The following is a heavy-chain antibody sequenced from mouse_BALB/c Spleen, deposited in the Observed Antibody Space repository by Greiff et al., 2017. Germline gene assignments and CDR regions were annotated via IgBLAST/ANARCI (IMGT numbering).Heavy chain of an antibody. CDR1: GFTFSDYY. CDR2: ISDGGSYT. Sequence: EVMLVESGGDLVKPGGSLKLSCAASGFTFSDYYMYWVRQTPEKRLEWVATISDGGSYTYYPDSVKGRFTISRDNAKNNLYLQMSSLKSEDTAMYYCARDITTVVAPFAYWGQGTLVTVSA. J-gene: IGHJ3*01. CDR3: ARDITTVVAPFAY. V-gene: IGHV5-4*02. D-gene: IGHD1-1*01.